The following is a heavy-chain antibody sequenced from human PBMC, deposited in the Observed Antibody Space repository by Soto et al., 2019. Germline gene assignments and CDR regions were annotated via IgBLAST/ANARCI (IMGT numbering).Heavy chain of an antibody. CDR3: ARDSRTGCSSTDCYMS. CDR1: GDSISSGAW. J-gene: IGHJ5*02. CDR2: IYHSGNT. V-gene: IGHV4-4*02. Sequence: QVQLQESGPGLVKASETLSLTCAVSGDSISSGAWWSWVRQSPGKGLQWIGEIYHSGNTRNNPSLKRRVTMSVDKSNNQFSLNLMSVTAADTATYYCARDSRTGCSSTDCYMSCGRGILVTVSS. D-gene: IGHD2-2*01.